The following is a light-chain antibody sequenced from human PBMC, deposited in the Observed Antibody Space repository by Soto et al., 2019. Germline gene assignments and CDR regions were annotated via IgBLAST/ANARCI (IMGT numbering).Light chain of an antibody. Sequence: EIVLTQSPGTLSLSPGERATLSCRASQSVTGSYLAWYQQKPGQAPRLLIYGASTRATGIPDRFSGSGSGTDFTLTISRLEREDFAVYYCQQYGRSPPKTFGQGTKVEIK. CDR3: QQYGRSPPKT. CDR2: GAS. CDR1: QSVTGSY. V-gene: IGKV3-20*01. J-gene: IGKJ1*01.